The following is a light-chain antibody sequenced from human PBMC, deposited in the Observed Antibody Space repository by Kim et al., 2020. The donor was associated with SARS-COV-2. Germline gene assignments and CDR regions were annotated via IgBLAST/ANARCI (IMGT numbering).Light chain of an antibody. CDR1: SRDVVGNIF. V-gene: IGLV2-11*01. J-gene: IGLJ2*01. CDR3: CSHAGSYTFWL. Sequence: SFPMSCTGTSRDVVGNIFVTWYQHHRGKAPKLIIYDVSKRPSGVPDRFSGSKSGDTASLTVSGLQSDDEADYYCCSHAGSYTFWLFGGGTQLTVL. CDR2: DVS.